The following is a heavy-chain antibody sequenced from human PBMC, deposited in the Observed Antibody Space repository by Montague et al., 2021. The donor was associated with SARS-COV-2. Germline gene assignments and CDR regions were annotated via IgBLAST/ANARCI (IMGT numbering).Heavy chain of an antibody. D-gene: IGHD2-2*01. J-gene: IGHJ4*02. V-gene: IGHV4-59*11. CDR2: MSDNGNT. CDR3: AGDLPGVGRAFDL. CDR1: EDSIKCHY. Sequence: SETLSLTCTVFEDSIKCHYWDWIRHLPGKGLECIGYMSDNGNTNYNPSLSSRVAISLDTSKNQFSLRLTSVTPADTAVYYCAGDLPGVGRAFDLWGQGAMVTVSS.